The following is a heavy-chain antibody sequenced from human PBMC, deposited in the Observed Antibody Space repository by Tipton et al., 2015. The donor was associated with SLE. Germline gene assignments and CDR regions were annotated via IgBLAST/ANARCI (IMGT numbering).Heavy chain of an antibody. J-gene: IGHJ3*02. D-gene: IGHD7-27*01. CDR2: IYYSGST. V-gene: IGHV4-39*07. CDR1: GDSISSSSYY. CDR3: ARDLSGEAAFDI. Sequence: TLSLTCTVSGDSISSSSYYWGWIRQPPGKGLEWIGSIYYSGSTYYNPSLKSRVTISVDTSKNQFSLKLSSVTAADTAVYYCARDLSGEAAFDIWGQGTMVTVSS.